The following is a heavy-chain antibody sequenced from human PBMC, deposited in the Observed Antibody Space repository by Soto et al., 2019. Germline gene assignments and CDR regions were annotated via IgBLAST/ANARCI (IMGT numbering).Heavy chain of an antibody. CDR1: GGSISSGGYY. Sequence: SETLSLTCTVSGGSISSGGYYWSWIRQHPGKGLEWIGYIYYSGSTYYNPSLKSRVTISVDTSKNQFSLKLSSVTAEDTAVYYCAGDGVLRYFDWSSQGYYFDYWGQGTLVTVSS. D-gene: IGHD3-9*01. V-gene: IGHV4-31*03. CDR3: AGDGVLRYFDWSSQGYYFDY. J-gene: IGHJ4*02. CDR2: IYYSGST.